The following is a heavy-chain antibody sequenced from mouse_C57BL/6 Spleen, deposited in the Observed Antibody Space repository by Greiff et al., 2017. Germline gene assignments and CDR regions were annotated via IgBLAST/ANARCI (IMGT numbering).Heavy chain of an antibody. CDR3: ARRDSVMDY. CDR1: GFTFSSYG. CDR2: ISSGGSYT. V-gene: IGHV5-6*02. J-gene: IGHJ4*01. Sequence: EVKVVESGGDLVKPGGSLKLSCAASGFTFSSYGMSWVRQTPDKRLEWVATISSGGSYTYYPDSVKGRFTISRDNAKNTLYLQMSSLKSEDTAMYYCARRDSVMDYWGQGTSVTVSS.